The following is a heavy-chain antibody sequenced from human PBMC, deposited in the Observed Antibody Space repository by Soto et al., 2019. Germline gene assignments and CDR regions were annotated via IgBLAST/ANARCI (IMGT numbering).Heavy chain of an antibody. D-gene: IGHD2-21*02. Sequence: ASVKVSCKASGYTFTGYHMHWVRQAPGQGLEWMGWINLNSGVTIYAQKFQGRVIMTRETPITTAYMELSRLTSDDTAVYYCARRLGLLVTPIPGYWGQGTLVTVSS. J-gene: IGHJ4*02. CDR1: GYTFTGYH. V-gene: IGHV1-2*02. CDR2: INLNSGVT. CDR3: ARRLGLLVTPIPGY.